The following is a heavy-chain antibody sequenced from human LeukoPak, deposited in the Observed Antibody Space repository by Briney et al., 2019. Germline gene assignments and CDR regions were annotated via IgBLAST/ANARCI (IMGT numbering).Heavy chain of an antibody. CDR2: ISWDGGST. Sequence: GGSLRLSCAASGFTFDDYAMHWVRQAPGKGLEWVSLISWDGGSTYYADSVKGGFTISRDNSKNSLYLQMNSLRAEDTALYYCAKDKATGNYYYYGMDVWGKGTTVTVSS. CDR3: AKDKATGNYYYYGMDV. J-gene: IGHJ6*04. CDR1: GFTFDDYA. D-gene: IGHD1-1*01. V-gene: IGHV3-43D*04.